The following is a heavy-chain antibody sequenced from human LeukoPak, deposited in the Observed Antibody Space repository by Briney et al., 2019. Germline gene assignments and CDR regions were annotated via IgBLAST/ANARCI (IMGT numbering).Heavy chain of an antibody. CDR2: ISDNGGTT. CDR3: AKDWTGTRIYYGMDV. Sequence: PGGSLRLSCAASGFTFSSYEMNWVRQAPGKGLEWVSAISDNGGTTYCADSVKGRFTISRDNSKNTLYLQMNSLRAEDTAVYYCAKDWTGTRIYYGMDVWGQGTTVTVSS. J-gene: IGHJ6*02. V-gene: IGHV3-23*01. D-gene: IGHD3/OR15-3a*01. CDR1: GFTFSSYE.